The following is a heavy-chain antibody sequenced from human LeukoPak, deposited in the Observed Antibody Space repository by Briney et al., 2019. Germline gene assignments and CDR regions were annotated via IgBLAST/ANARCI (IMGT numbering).Heavy chain of an antibody. CDR2: ISRSGSTK. V-gene: IGHV3-11*04. CDR3: ARALYDSSGYYSHFDY. CDR1: GFTFSDYN. Sequence: GGSLRLSCAASGFTFSDYNMRWIRQAPGKGLEWVSSISRSGSTKYYADSVKGRFTISRDNAKNSLFLQMNSLRAEDTAVYYCARALYDSSGYYSHFDYWGQGTLVTVSS. D-gene: IGHD3-22*01. J-gene: IGHJ4*02.